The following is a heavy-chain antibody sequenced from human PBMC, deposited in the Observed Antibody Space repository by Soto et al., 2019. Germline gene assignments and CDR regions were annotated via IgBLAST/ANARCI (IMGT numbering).Heavy chain of an antibody. CDR2: IYWDDDK. V-gene: IGHV2-5*02. CDR3: AHRAATTDSYYFDY. CDR1: GFSLTTSPVG. J-gene: IGHJ4*02. D-gene: IGHD1-1*01. Sequence: QITLKESGPTLVRPTQTLTLTCTFSGFSLTTSPVGVGWIRQPPGKALEWLALIYWDDDKRYRPSLKSRLTIXQXTFXNQVLLTMTNVDPVDTATYYCAHRAATTDSYYFDYWGQGTLITVSS.